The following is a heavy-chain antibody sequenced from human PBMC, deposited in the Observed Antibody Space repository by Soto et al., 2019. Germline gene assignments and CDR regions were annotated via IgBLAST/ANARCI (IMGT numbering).Heavy chain of an antibody. J-gene: IGHJ6*02. V-gene: IGHV4-59*01. D-gene: IGHD3-22*01. CDR1: GGSISSYY. CDR3: AREGRDYYDSSGPYYYYHGMDV. Sequence: SETLSLTCTVSGGSISSYYWSWIRQPPGKGLEWIGYIYYSGSTNYNPSLKSRVTISVDTSKNQFSLTLSSVTAADTAVYYCAREGRDYYDSSGPYYYYHGMDVWRQGTTVTVSS. CDR2: IYYSGST.